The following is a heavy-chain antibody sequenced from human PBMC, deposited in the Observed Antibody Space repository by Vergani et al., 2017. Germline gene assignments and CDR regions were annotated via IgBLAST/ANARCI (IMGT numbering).Heavy chain of an antibody. CDR1: GFTFSSYA. Sequence: EVQLLESGGGLVQPGGSLRLSCAASGFTFSSYAMSWVRQAPGEGLEWVSAISGSGGSTYYADSVQGRFTISRDNSKNTLYLQMNSLRAEDTAVYYCAKDRGDSSSLFDYGGQGTLVTVSS. V-gene: IGHV3-23*01. J-gene: IGHJ4*02. CDR3: AKDRGDSSSLFDY. D-gene: IGHD6-6*01. CDR2: ISGSGGST.